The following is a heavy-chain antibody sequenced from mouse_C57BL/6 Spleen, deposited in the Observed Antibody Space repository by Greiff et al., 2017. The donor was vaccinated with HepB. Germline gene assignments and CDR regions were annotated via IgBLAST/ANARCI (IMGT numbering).Heavy chain of an antibody. Sequence: SGPELVKPGASVKMSCKASGYTFTDYNMHWVKQSHGKSLEWIGYINPNNGGTSYNQKFKGKATLTVNKSSSTAYMELRSLTSEDSAVYYCARSITGAYWYFDVWGTGTTVTVSS. V-gene: IGHV1-22*01. CDR3: ARSITGAYWYFDV. J-gene: IGHJ1*03. CDR1: GYTFTDYN. CDR2: INPNNGGT. D-gene: IGHD4-1*01.